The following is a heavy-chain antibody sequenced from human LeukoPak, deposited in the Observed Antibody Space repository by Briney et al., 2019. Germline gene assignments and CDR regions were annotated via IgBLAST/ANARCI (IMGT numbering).Heavy chain of an antibody. CDR3: ARVLSSYYDSSGYTGFDY. CDR2: IYHSGST. Sequence: SETLSLTCAVSGGSISSGGYSWSWVRQPPGEGLEWVGYIYHSGSTYYNPSLQSRVTISLDRSKNQFSLKLSSMTAADTAVYYCARVLSSYYDSSGYTGFDYWGQGTLVTVSS. J-gene: IGHJ4*02. CDR1: GGSISSGGYS. V-gene: IGHV4-30-2*01. D-gene: IGHD3-22*01.